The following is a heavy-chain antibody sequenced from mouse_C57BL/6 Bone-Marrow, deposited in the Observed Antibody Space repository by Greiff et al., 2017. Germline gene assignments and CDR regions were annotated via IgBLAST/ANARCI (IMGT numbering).Heavy chain of an antibody. Sequence: VQLQQSGAELVRPGASVKLSCTASGFNIKDDYMHWVKQRPEQGLEWIGWIDPENGVTEYASKFQGKATITSDTSSNTAYLQLSSLTSEDTAVYYCTTGWCTVVEDWFAYWGQGTLGTVSA. V-gene: IGHV14-4*01. CDR2: IDPENGVT. CDR3: TTGWCTVVEDWFAY. D-gene: IGHD1-1*01. CDR1: GFNIKDDY. J-gene: IGHJ3*01.